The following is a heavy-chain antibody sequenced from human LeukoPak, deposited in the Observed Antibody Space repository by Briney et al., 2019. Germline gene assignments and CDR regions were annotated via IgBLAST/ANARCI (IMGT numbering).Heavy chain of an antibody. CDR1: GYTFTGYY. V-gene: IGHV1-2*02. D-gene: IGHD6-13*01. J-gene: IGHJ4*02. CDR3: ARTGYSSSWAVDY. Sequence: SVMVSCKASGYTFTGYYMHWVRQAPGQGLEWMGWINPNSGGTNYAQKFQGRVTMTRDTSISTAYMELSRLRSDDTAVYYCARTGYSSSWAVDYWGQGTLVTVSS. CDR2: INPNSGGT.